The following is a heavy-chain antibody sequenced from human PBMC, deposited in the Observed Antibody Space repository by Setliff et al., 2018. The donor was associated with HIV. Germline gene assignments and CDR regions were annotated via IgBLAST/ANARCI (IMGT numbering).Heavy chain of an antibody. D-gene: IGHD3-16*01. CDR1: GDSISSSSYY. CDR2: IHYTGTT. Sequence: AETLSLTSIVSGDSISSSSYYWGWVLQPPGKGLVFIGIIHYTGTTYHSPSLRSRATISVDTSKNQFSLILNSVTAADTAVYYCARRRGDFNPYFDSWGQGNLVTVSS. V-gene: IGHV4-39*01. CDR3: ARRRGDFNPYFDS. J-gene: IGHJ4*02.